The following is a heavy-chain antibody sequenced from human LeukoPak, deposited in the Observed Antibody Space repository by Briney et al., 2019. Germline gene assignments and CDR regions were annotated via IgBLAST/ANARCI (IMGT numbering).Heavy chain of an antibody. V-gene: IGHV3-21*01. CDR3: ARTGYGVRSWFDP. CDR2: ISSSSSYI. CDR1: GFTFSSYS. J-gene: IGHJ5*02. Sequence: GGSLRLSXAASGFTFSSYSMNWVRQAPGKGLEWVSSISSSSSYIYYADSVKGRFTISRDNAKNSLYLQMNSLRAEDTAVYYCARTGYGVRSWFDPWGPGTLVTVSS. D-gene: IGHD5-18*01.